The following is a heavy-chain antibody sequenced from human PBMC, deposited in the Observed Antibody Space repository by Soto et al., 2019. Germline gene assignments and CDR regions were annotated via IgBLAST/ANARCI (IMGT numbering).Heavy chain of an antibody. CDR2: IKQDGSEK. CDR1: GFTFSSYW. Sequence: EVQLVESGGGLVQPGGSLRLSCAASGFTFSSYWMSWVRQAPGKGLEWVSNIKQDGSEKYYVDSVKGRFTISRDNAKNSLYLQMNSLRAEDTAVYYGARDIGSSGGYSDYWGQGTLVTVSS. D-gene: IGHD6-19*01. CDR3: ARDIGSSGGYSDY. V-gene: IGHV3-7*01. J-gene: IGHJ4*02.